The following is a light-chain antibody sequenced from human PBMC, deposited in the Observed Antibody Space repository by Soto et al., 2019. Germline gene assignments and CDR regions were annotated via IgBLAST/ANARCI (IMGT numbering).Light chain of an antibody. Sequence: QSVLTQPPSVSVAPGQRVTISCTGSSSNIGTGYDVHWYQPLPGTAPKLLIYGNSNRTSGVPDRFSGSKSGTSASLAITGLQAEDEADYYCQSYDSNLSVVFGEGTKVTVL. CDR1: SSNIGTGYD. J-gene: IGLJ2*01. CDR3: QSYDSNLSVV. CDR2: GNS. V-gene: IGLV1-40*01.